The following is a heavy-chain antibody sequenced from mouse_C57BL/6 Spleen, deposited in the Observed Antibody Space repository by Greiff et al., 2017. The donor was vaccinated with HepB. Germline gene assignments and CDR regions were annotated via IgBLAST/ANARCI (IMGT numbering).Heavy chain of an antibody. J-gene: IGHJ3*01. Sequence: VQLKESGPELVKPGASVKISCKASGYAFSSSWMNWVKQRPGKGLEWIGRIYPGDGDTNYNGKFKGKATLTADKSSSTAYMQLSSLASEDSAVYFCGREEINTVVALGFGYWGKGALVSVAT. CDR2: IYPGDGDT. D-gene: IGHD1-1*01. CDR1: GYAFSSSW. V-gene: IGHV1-82*01. CDR3: GREEINTVVALGFGY.